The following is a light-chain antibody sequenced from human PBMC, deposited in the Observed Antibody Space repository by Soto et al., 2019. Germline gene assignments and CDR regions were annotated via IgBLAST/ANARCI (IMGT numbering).Light chain of an antibody. CDR2: LGS. CDR1: QSLLHSNGYNY. V-gene: IGKV2-28*01. CDR3: MQALQTPLYT. J-gene: IGKJ2*01. Sequence: DIVMTQSPLSLPVTPGEPASISCRSSQSLLHSNGYNYLDWYLQKPGQSPQLLIYLGSNRASGVPDRFSGSGSGTDFTLKISRVEAEDVGVYYCMQALQTPLYTCGQGTKV.